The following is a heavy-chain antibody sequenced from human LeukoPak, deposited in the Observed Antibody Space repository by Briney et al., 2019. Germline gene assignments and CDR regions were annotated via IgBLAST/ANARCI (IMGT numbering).Heavy chain of an antibody. CDR2: ISDDGSNK. D-gene: IGHD1-26*01. V-gene: IGHV3-30*03. CDR1: GFTFSSYG. J-gene: IGHJ3*02. CDR3: ATWELLSLRAFDI. Sequence: HPGGSLRLSCAASGFTFSSYGMHWVRQAPGKGLEWVAVISDDGSNKYYADSVKGRFTISRDNSKHTLYLQMNSLRAEDTAVYYCATWELLSLRAFDIWGQGTMVTVSS.